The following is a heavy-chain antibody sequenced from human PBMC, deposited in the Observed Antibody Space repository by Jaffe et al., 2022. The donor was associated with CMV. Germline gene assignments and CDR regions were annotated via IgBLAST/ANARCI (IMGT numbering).Heavy chain of an antibody. D-gene: IGHD3-10*01. CDR2: INHSGST. CDR1: GGSFSGYY. J-gene: IGHJ5*02. CDR3: ARERITMVRGVIRWFDP. Sequence: QVQLQQWGAGLLKPSETLSLTCAVYGGSFSGYYWSWIRQPPGKGLEWIGEINHSGSTNYNPSLKSRVTISVDTSKNQFSLKLSSVTAADTAVYYCARERITMVRGVIRWFDPWGQGTLVTVSS. V-gene: IGHV4-34*01.